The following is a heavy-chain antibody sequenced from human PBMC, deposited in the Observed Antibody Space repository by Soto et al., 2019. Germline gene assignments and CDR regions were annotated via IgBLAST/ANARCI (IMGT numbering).Heavy chain of an antibody. CDR3: ASYCSSTSCYAGGWFDP. J-gene: IGHJ5*02. Sequence: SVKVSCKASGGTFSSYAISWVRQASGQGLEWMGGIIPIFGTANYAQKFQGRATITADESTSTAYMELSSLRSEDTAAYYCASYCSSTSCYAGGWFDPWGQGTLVTVSS. CDR1: GGTFSSYA. D-gene: IGHD2-2*01. V-gene: IGHV1-69*13. CDR2: IIPIFGTA.